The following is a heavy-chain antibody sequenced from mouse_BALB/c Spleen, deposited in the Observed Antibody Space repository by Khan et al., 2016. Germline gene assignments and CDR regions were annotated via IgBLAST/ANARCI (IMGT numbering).Heavy chain of an antibody. Sequence: EVELVESGGGLVQPGGSLKLSCAASGFTFSSYGMSWVRQTPDKRLELVATINSNGGSTYYPDSVKGRFTISRDNAKNTLYLQMSSLKSEDTAMYYCNGNLAYWGQGTLVTVSA. V-gene: IGHV5-6-3*01. CDR1: GFTFSSYG. CDR2: INSNGGST. D-gene: IGHD2-1*01. J-gene: IGHJ3*01. CDR3: NGNLAY.